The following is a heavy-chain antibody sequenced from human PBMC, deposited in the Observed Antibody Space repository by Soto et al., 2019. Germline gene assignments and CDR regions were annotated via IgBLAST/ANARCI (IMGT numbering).Heavy chain of an antibody. CDR2: ISVYNGNT. V-gene: IGHV1-18*01. D-gene: IGHD6-13*01. J-gene: IGHJ6*03. CDR1: GYTFSSYG. CDR3: ARRFGYSSSYNSYYLDV. Sequence: QVQLVQSGGEVKKPGASVKVSCKASGYTFSSYGISWVRQAPGQGLEWMGWISVYNGNTNYAEKFQGRVTMTTDTSTSTAHMELGSLTSDDTAVYYCARRFGYSSSYNSYYLDVWGKGTTVTVSS.